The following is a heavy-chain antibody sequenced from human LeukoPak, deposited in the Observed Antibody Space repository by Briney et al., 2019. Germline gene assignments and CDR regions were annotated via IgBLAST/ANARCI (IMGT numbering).Heavy chain of an antibody. D-gene: IGHD4-11*01. Sequence: GGSLRLSCAASGFTFSSYGMHWVRQAPGKGLEWVGVIWYDGSNKYYADSVKGRFTISRDNSKNTLSLQMNSLRAEDTVVYYCVREQYGNDDAFDIWGQGTMVTVSS. CDR3: VREQYGNDDAFDI. CDR1: GFTFSSYG. CDR2: IWYDGSNK. J-gene: IGHJ3*02. V-gene: IGHV3-33*01.